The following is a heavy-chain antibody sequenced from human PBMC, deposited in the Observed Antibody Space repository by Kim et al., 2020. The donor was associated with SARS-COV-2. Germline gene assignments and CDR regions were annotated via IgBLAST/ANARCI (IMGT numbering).Heavy chain of an antibody. J-gene: IGHJ6*02. CDR3: ARHNTGSYYDFWSAYYGLDG. CDR2: IYPGDSDT. Sequence: GESLKISCKASGYKFASHWIGWVRQMPGKGLEWMGIIYPGDSDTRYSPSFEGQVTISADQSINTAYLQWSSLTASDSAMYYCARHNTGSYYDFWSAYYGLDGWGQGTTVTVSS. V-gene: IGHV5-51*01. CDR1: GYKFASHW. D-gene: IGHD3-3*01.